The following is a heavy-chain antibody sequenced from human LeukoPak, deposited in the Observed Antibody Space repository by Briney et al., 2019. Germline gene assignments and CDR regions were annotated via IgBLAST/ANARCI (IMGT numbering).Heavy chain of an antibody. CDR3: VSFYETY. D-gene: IGHD2/OR15-2a*01. V-gene: IGHV3-7*01. CDR2: IKQDGSEK. Sequence: GGSLRLSCAASGFTFSSYWMSWVRQAPGKGLEWVANIKQDGSEKYYVDSVKGRFTISGDNSKNTLYLQMNSLRAEDTAVYYCVSFYETYWGRGTLVTVSS. CDR1: GFTFSSYW. J-gene: IGHJ4*02.